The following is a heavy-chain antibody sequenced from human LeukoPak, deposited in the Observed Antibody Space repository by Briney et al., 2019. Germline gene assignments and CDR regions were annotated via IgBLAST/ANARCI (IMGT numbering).Heavy chain of an antibody. V-gene: IGHV6-1*01. J-gene: IGHJ5*02. CDR1: GDIVSSNSVT. Sequence: SQTLSLTCAISGDIVSSNSVTWNWIRQSPSRGLEWLGRTYYRSTWYNDYAVSVRGRITVNPDTSKNQFSLHLNSVAPEDTAVYYCARRLTQYDCFDPWGQGILVTVSS. CDR3: ARRLTQYDCFDP. CDR2: TYYRSTWYN. D-gene: IGHD2-2*01.